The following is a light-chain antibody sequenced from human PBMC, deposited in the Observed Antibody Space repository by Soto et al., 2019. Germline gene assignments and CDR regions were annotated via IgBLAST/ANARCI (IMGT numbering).Light chain of an antibody. Sequence: QSALTQPASVSGSPGQSITISCTGTSSDVGNYNLVSWYQQHPGKGPKLMIYEGTKRPSGVSNRFSGSKSGNTASLTISGLQADDEADYYCCAYAGSSTFVVFGGGTKLTVL. CDR3: CAYAGSSTFVV. J-gene: IGLJ2*01. V-gene: IGLV2-23*03. CDR2: EGT. CDR1: SSDVGNYNL.